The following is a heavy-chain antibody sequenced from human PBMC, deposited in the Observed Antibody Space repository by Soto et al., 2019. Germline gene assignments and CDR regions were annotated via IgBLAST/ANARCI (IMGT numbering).Heavy chain of an antibody. CDR3: ARHHVRGRTIAGAAEF. CDR1: GGSFSGYY. J-gene: IGHJ4*02. V-gene: IGHV4-34*01. Sequence: SETLSLTCAVYGGSFSGYYWSWIRQPPGKGLEWIGEINHSGNTNYNPSLKSRVTISVDTSKNQLFLNLSSVTAADTAMYYCARHHVRGRTIAGAAEFWGQGTLVTV. D-gene: IGHD6-13*01. CDR2: INHSGNT.